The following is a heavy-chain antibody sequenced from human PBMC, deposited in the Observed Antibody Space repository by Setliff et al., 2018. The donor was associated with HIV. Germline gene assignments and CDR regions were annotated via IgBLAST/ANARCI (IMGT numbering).Heavy chain of an antibody. J-gene: IGHJ4*02. CDR3: ARGTGSYWYGVFDF. CDR1: GGSISTYY. D-gene: IGHD6-13*01. V-gene: IGHV4-59*08. CDR2: IYFTGSS. Sequence: SETLSLTCTVSGGSISTYYWSWIRQPPGKGLEWIGSIYFTGSSDNNPSLKSRVTLSVDTSKHQFSLKLSSVTAADTAVYYCARGTGSYWYGVFDFWGRGMLVTVS.